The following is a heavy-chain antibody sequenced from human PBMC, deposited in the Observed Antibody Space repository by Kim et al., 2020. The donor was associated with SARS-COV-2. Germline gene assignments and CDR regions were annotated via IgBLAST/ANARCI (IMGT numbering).Heavy chain of an antibody. CDR1: GFTFSSYG. Sequence: GGSLRLSCAASGFTFSSYGMHWVRQAPGKGLEWVAVISYDGSNKYYADSVKGRFTISRDNSKNTLYLQMNSLRAEDTAVYYCAKEAFDIWGQGTMVTVSS. CDR3: AKEAFDI. J-gene: IGHJ3*02. V-gene: IGHV3-30*18. CDR2: ISYDGSNK.